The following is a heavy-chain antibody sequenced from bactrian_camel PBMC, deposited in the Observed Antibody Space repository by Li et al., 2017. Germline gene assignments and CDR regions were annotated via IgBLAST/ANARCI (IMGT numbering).Heavy chain of an antibody. CDR2: IYTGGGST. CDR1: VDAYSPGC. Sequence: VQLVESGGGSVQAGGSLRLSCVASVDAYSPGCMAWFRQTPGKEREGVAAIYTGGGSTYYADSAKGRFIVSQDNVKNTLSLQMTALKPEDTAWYYCAFAVVAGGLWYDSYEYHYWGQGTQVTVS. V-gene: IGHV3S1*01. J-gene: IGHJ4*01. D-gene: IGHD7*01. CDR3: AFAVVAGGLWYDSYEYHY.